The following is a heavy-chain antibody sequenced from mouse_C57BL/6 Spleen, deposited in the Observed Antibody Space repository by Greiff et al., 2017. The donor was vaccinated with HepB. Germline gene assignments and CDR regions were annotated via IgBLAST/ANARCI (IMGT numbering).Heavy chain of an antibody. Sequence: LVKPGASVKIPCKASGYTFTDYNMDWVKQSHGKSLEWIGDINPNNGGTIYNQKFKGKATLTVDKSSSTAYMELRSLTSEDTAVYYCARWDYDYDGFAYWGQGTLVTVSA. J-gene: IGHJ3*01. CDR3: ARWDYDYDGFAY. V-gene: IGHV1-18*01. CDR1: GYTFTDYN. CDR2: INPNNGGT. D-gene: IGHD2-4*01.